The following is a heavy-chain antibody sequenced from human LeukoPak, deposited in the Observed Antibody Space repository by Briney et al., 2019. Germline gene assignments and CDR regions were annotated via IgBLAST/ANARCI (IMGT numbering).Heavy chain of an antibody. Sequence: SQTLSLTCTVSGGSISSGDYYWSSIRQPPGKGLEWIGYIYYRGSTYYNPSLKSRVTISVGTSKNQFFLKLSSVTAADTAVYYCARHRIAAAGHFDYWGQGTLVTVSS. D-gene: IGHD6-13*01. J-gene: IGHJ4*02. CDR3: ARHRIAAAGHFDY. CDR1: GGSISSGDYY. V-gene: IGHV4-30-4*01. CDR2: IYYRGST.